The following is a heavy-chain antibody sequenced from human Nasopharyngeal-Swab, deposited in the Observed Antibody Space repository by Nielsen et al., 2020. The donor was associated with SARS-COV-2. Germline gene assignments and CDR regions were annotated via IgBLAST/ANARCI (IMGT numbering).Heavy chain of an antibody. CDR3: TAFTSGYDFLSDDAFDI. CDR2: IKSKTDGGTT. J-gene: IGHJ3*02. Sequence: GGSLRLSCAASGFTFSNAWMSWVRQAPGKGLEWVGRIKSKTDGGTTDYAAPVKGRFTISRDDSKNTLYLQMNSLKTEDTAVYYCTAFTSGYDFLSDDAFDIWGQGTMVTVSS. D-gene: IGHD5-12*01. V-gene: IGHV3-15*01. CDR1: GFTFSNAW.